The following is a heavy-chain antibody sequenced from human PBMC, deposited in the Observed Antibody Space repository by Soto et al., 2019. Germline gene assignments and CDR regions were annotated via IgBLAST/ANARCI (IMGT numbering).Heavy chain of an antibody. Sequence: SETLSLTCTVSGGSISSSSYYWGWIRQPPGKGLEWIGSIYYSGSTYYNPSLKSRVTISVDTSKNQFSLKLSSVTAADTAVYYCARSPEATVTAFDYWGQGTLVTAPQ. V-gene: IGHV4-39*01. CDR2: IYYSGST. D-gene: IGHD4-17*01. CDR1: GGSISSSSYY. CDR3: ARSPEATVTAFDY. J-gene: IGHJ4*02.